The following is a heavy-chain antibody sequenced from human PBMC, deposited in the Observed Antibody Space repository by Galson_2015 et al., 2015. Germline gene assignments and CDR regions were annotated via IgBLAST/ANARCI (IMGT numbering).Heavy chain of an antibody. CDR3: ERGYYGSGRLNWFDP. Sequence: SVKVSYKASGGTFSSYAISWVRQAPGQGLEWMGGIIPIFGRANYAQKFQGRVTITADESTSTASMELSSLRSEDTAVYYCERGYYGSGRLNWFDPWGQGTLVTVSS. J-gene: IGHJ5*02. D-gene: IGHD3-10*01. V-gene: IGHV1-69*13. CDR2: IIPIFGRA. CDR1: GGTFSSYA.